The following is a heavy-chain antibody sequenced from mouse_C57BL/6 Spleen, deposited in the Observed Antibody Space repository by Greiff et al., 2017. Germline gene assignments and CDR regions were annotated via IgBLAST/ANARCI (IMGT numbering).Heavy chain of an antibody. CDR3: ARTDWDGGYFDV. CDR2: ISSGSSTI. Sequence: EVQGVASGGGLVKPGGSLKLSCAASGFTFSDYGMHWVRQAPEKGLEWVAYISSGSSTIYYADTVKGRFTISRDNAKNTLFLQMTSLRSEDTAMYYCARTDWDGGYFDVWGTGTTVTVSS. V-gene: IGHV5-17*01. CDR1: GFTFSDYG. D-gene: IGHD4-1*01. J-gene: IGHJ1*03.